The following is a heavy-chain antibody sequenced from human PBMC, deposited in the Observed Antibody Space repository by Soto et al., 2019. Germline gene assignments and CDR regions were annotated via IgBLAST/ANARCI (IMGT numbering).Heavy chain of an antibody. Sequence: WGSLRLSCAASGFTFSDYYMSWIRQAPGKGLEWVSYISSSGSTIYYADSVKGRFTISRDNAKNSLYLQMNSLRAEDTAVYYCARVVVAANIGDAFDIWGQGTMVTVSS. CDR2: ISSSGSTI. J-gene: IGHJ3*02. D-gene: IGHD2-15*01. CDR1: GFTFSDYY. V-gene: IGHV3-11*01. CDR3: ARVVVAANIGDAFDI.